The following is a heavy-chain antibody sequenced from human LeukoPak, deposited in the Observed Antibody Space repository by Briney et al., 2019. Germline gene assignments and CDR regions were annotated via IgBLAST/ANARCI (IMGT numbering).Heavy chain of an antibody. CDR2: SRNKAKSHTT. D-gene: IGHD5-18*01. V-gene: IGHV3-72*01. Sequence: GGSLRLSCAASGFTFSNYAMSWVRQAPGKGLEWVGRSRNKAKSHTTEYAASVKGRFTISRDNSNNSVWLQMNSLKTEDTAVYYCALWSYYYYGLDVWGQGTTVTVSS. CDR1: GFTFSNYA. J-gene: IGHJ6*02. CDR3: ALWSYYYYGLDV.